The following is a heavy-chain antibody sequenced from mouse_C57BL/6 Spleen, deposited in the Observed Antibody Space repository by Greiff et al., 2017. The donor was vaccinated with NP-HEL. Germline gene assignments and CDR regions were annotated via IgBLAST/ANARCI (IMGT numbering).Heavy chain of an antibody. Sequence: QVTLKESGPGILQPSQTLSLTCSFSGFSLSTFGMGVGWIRQPSGKGLEWLAHIWWDDDKYYNPALKRRLSNAKDTSKNQLFLKIANVDTADTATYYCARIELGRYFDYWGQGTTLTVSS. J-gene: IGHJ2*01. CDR2: IWWDDDK. CDR3: ARIELGRYFDY. V-gene: IGHV8-8*01. D-gene: IGHD4-1*01. CDR1: GFSLSTFGMG.